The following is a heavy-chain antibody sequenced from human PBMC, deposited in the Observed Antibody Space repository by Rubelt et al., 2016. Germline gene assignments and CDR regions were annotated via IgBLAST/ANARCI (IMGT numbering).Heavy chain of an antibody. CDR2: IYTSGST. Sequence: QLQESGPGLVKPSETLSLTCTVSGGSISSYYWSWIRQPAGKGLEWIGRIYTSGSTNYNPSLKRRVTISVDTSKNQCSRKLGSVTAADTAVYYCARGDPDRGSRTVTLDYWGQGTLVTVSS. V-gene: IGHV4-4*07. J-gene: IGHJ4*02. D-gene: IGHD4-17*01. CDR1: GGSISSYY. CDR3: ARGDPDRGSRTVTLDY.